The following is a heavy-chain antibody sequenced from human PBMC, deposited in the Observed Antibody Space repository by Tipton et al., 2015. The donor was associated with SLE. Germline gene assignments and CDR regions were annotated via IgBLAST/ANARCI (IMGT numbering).Heavy chain of an antibody. V-gene: IGHV4-38-2*02. CDR2: NYHSGST. CDR1: GGSISSGYY. CDR3: ARHRTGTTGWDFDY. Sequence: TLSLTCTVSGGSISSGYYMGWIRQPPGKGLEWVGSNYHSGSTYYNPSLKSRVTISVDTSKNQFSLKLSPVTAADTAVYYCARHRTGTTGWDFDYGGQGTLVTVSS. J-gene: IGHJ4*02. D-gene: IGHD1-7*01.